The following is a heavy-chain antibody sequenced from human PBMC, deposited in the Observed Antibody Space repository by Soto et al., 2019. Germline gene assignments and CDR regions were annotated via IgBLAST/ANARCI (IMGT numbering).Heavy chain of an antibody. CDR1: GGSISSGGYY. D-gene: IGHD3-10*01. Sequence: QVQLQESGPGLVKPSQTLSLTCTASGGSISSGGYYWSWIRQHPGKGLEWIGYISYSGSTYYNPSLKSRGTISVDTSKNQFSLKLSSVTAADTAVYYCARGVTMVRGVIHTPYFDYWGQGTLVTVSS. CDR2: ISYSGST. V-gene: IGHV4-31*03. CDR3: ARGVTMVRGVIHTPYFDY. J-gene: IGHJ4*02.